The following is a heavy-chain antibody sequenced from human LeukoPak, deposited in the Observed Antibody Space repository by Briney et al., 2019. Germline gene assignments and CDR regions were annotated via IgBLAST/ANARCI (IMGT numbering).Heavy chain of an antibody. CDR2: INPNSGGT. D-gene: IGHD6-19*01. CDR1: GYTFTGSY. J-gene: IGHJ4*02. CDR3: ARDMGYSSGWPPYYFDY. Sequence: ASVKVSCKASGYTFTGSYMHWVRQAPGQGLEWMGWINPNSGGTNYAQKFQGRVTMTRDTSISTAYMELSRLRSDDTAVYYCARDMGYSSGWPPYYFDYWGQGTLVTVSS. V-gene: IGHV1-2*02.